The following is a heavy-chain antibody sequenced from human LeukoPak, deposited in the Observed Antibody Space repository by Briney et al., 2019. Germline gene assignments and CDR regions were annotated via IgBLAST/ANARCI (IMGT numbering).Heavy chain of an antibody. CDR3: AKDAVRGSGRINWFDS. Sequence: PGGSLRLSCVVSGLTVSTNYMSWVRQAPRKGLEWVSVFYSGGETYYADSVKGRFTISRDNSKNTLYLQMNSLRGEDTAAYYCAKDAVRGSGRINWFDSWGQGTLVTVSS. CDR2: FYSGGET. CDR1: GLTVSTNY. J-gene: IGHJ5*01. V-gene: IGHV3-53*01. D-gene: IGHD3-10*01.